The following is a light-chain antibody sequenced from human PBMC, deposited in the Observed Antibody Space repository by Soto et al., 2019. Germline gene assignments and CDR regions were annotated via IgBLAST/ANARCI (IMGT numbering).Light chain of an antibody. V-gene: IGLV2-14*03. CDR2: GVS. J-gene: IGLJ1*01. Sequence: LTQPASVSGSPGQSITISCTGTSSDVGGYNYVSWYQQHPGKVPKLMIYGVSNRPSGVSNRFSGSKSGNTASLTISGLQAEDEADYYCSSYTTSPLSYVFGTGTKVTVL. CDR1: SSDVGGYNY. CDR3: SSYTTSPLSYV.